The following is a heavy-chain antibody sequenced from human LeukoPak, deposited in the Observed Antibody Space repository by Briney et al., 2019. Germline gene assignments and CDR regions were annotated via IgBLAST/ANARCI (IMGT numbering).Heavy chain of an antibody. V-gene: IGHV4-39*07. Sequence: PSETLPLTCTVSGGSISSSSYYWSWIRQPPGKGLEWIGEINHSGSTNYNPSLKSRVTISVDTSKNQFSLKLSSVTAADTAVYYCARGAYSGSYYVRPNYYYYMDVWGKGTTVTVSS. CDR1: GGSISSSSYY. CDR2: INHSGST. D-gene: IGHD1-26*01. J-gene: IGHJ6*03. CDR3: ARGAYSGSYYVRPNYYYYMDV.